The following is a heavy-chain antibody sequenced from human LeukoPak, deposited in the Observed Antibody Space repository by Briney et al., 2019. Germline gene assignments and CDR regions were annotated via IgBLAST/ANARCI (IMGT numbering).Heavy chain of an antibody. CDR3: ARDAENYYDSSGYYRGCFDY. Sequence: GASVKVSCKASGYTFTDYYIHWVRQAPGQGLEWMGWINPNSGGTNYAQNFQGRVTMTRDTSISTAYMELSRLRSDDTAVYYCARDAENYYDSSGYYRGCFDYWGQGTLVTVSS. CDR1: GYTFTDYY. J-gene: IGHJ4*02. V-gene: IGHV1-2*02. D-gene: IGHD3-22*01. CDR2: INPNSGGT.